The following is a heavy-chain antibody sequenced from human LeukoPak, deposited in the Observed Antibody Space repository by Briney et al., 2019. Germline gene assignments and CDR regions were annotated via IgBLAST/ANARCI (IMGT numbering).Heavy chain of an antibody. CDR3: ARRDYYGSASPDF. D-gene: IGHD3-10*01. CDR1: GFTFHDYG. CDR2: INWNGDRT. Sequence: GGSLRLSCAASGFTFHDYGMSWVRQSPGKGLEWVSGINWNGDRTGYANSVKGRFTISRDNAKKSQYLQMNSLRAEDTALYYCARRDYYGSASPDFWGQGTLVTASS. J-gene: IGHJ4*02. V-gene: IGHV3-20*04.